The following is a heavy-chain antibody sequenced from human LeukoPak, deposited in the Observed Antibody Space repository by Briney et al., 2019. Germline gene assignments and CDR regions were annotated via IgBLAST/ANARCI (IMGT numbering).Heavy chain of an antibody. J-gene: IGHJ4*02. D-gene: IGHD2-15*01. CDR1: GGSISSNY. Sequence: SETLSLTCTVSGGSISSNYWNWIRQPPGKGLEWIGNIYYSGSTNYNPSLKSRVTISVDTSKTQFSLKLSSVTAADTAVYYCARLGCSGGGCEDYWGQGTLVTVSS. CDR3: ARLGCSGGGCEDY. V-gene: IGHV4-59*08. CDR2: IYYSGST.